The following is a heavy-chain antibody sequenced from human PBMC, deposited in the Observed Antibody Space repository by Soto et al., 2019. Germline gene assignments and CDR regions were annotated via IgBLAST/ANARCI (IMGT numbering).Heavy chain of an antibody. Sequence: EVQLVESGGGLVQPGGSLRLSCAASGFTFSSYWMSWVRQAPGKGLEWVANIKQDGSDKHYVDSVKGLFTISRDNAKNSLFLQMNSLRAEDTAVYYCVTDRDYSKDYWGQGTLVTVSS. CDR1: GFTFSSYW. V-gene: IGHV3-7*01. J-gene: IGHJ4*02. CDR2: IKQDGSDK. CDR3: VTDRDYSKDY. D-gene: IGHD4-4*01.